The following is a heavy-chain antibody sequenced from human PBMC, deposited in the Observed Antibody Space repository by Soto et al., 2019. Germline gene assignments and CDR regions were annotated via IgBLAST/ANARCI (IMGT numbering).Heavy chain of an antibody. CDR1: GFTFSSYT. D-gene: IGHD5-12*01. Sequence: EVQLLESGGDLVQPGGSLRLSCAASGFTFSSYTMTWVRQAPGKGLEWVSVICSSGDSTYYADAVKGRLTISRDNTKNALYLQMNSLRAEDTAVYDCAKSPTSTTKVVDYWDQGTLVTVSS. CDR3: AKSPTSTTKVVDY. J-gene: IGHJ4*02. CDR2: ICSSGDST. V-gene: IGHV3-23*01.